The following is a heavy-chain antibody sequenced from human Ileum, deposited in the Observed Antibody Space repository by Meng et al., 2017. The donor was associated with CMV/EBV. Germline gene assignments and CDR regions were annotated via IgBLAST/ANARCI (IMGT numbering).Heavy chain of an antibody. D-gene: IGHD5-24*01. CDR2: IRFDAKDQ. CDR1: GFNFDSYG. Sequence: GESLKISCAASGFNFDSYGMHWVRQAPGKGLEWLAFIRFDAKDQYYSDSVKGRFTISRDNAMSTLYLQMDGLRPDDTAVYYCAKREASASLDYLGQGTLVTVSS. V-gene: IGHV3-30*02. J-gene: IGHJ4*02. CDR3: AKREASASLDY.